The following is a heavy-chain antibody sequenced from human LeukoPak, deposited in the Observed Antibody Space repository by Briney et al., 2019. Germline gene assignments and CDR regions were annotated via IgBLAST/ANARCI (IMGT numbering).Heavy chain of an antibody. CDR3: ARDAATAGTTDC. CDR2: IYSSGST. CDR1: GGSISSYY. Sequence: SETLSLTCTVSGGSISSYYWSWIRQPPGKGLEWIGYIYSSGSTNHNPSLKSRITISVDTSKNQFSLKLSSVTAADTAVYYCARDAATAGTTDCWGQGTLVTVSS. J-gene: IGHJ4*02. D-gene: IGHD1-14*01. V-gene: IGHV4-4*08.